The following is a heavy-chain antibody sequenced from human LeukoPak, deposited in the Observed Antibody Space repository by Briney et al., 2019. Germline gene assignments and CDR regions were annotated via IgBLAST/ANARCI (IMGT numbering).Heavy chain of an antibody. D-gene: IGHD6-13*01. J-gene: IGHJ6*02. CDR1: GFTFDDYA. CDR3: ARDLQPHVDYYGMDV. V-gene: IGHV3-9*01. Sequence: PGGSLRLSCAASGFTFDDYAMHWVRQAPGKGLEWVSGISWNSGSIGYADSVKGRFTISRDNAKNSLYLQMNSLRAEDTAVYYCARDLQPHVDYYGMDVWGQGTTVTVSS. CDR2: ISWNSGSI.